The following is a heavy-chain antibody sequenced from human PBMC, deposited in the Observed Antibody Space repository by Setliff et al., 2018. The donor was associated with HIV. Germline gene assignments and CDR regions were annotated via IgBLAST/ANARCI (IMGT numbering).Heavy chain of an antibody. D-gene: IGHD1-26*01. CDR1: GGSLRSYV. CDR2: TIPMLGIT. V-gene: IGHV1-69*10. J-gene: IGHJ6*02. Sequence: ASVKVSCKASGGSLRSYVINWARQAPGQGLEWMGGTIPMLGITNYAQKFQGRVTITADKSTSAAYMELSSLRSEDTAMYYCARPQWELGVDYYGMDVWGQGTTVTVSS. CDR3: ARPQWELGVDYYGMDV.